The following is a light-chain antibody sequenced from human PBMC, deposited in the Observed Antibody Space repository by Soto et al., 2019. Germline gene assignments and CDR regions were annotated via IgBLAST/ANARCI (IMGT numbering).Light chain of an antibody. J-gene: IGKJ2*01. CDR1: QGISSY. Sequence: AIRMTQSPSSFSASTGDRVTITCRASQGISSYLAWYQKKPGKAPKLLIYAASTLQSGVPSRFSGSGSGTDFTLTISCLQSEDFAPYYCQEYYSYPVTFGQGTKLEIK. CDR3: QEYYSYPVT. CDR2: AAS. V-gene: IGKV1-8*01.